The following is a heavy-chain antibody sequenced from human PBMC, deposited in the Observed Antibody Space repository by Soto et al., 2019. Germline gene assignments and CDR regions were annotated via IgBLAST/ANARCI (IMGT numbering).Heavy chain of an antibody. CDR1: GFTFSSYG. D-gene: IGHD3-16*01. CDR3: AATLRGHDAFDI. Sequence: PGXSLRLSCAASGFTFSSYGMHWFRQAPVKGLEWVSVIYSGGSTYYADSVKGRFTISRDNSKNTLYLQMNSLRAEDTAVYYCAATLRGHDAFDIWGQGTMVTVSS. CDR2: IYSGGST. V-gene: IGHV3-66*01. J-gene: IGHJ3*02.